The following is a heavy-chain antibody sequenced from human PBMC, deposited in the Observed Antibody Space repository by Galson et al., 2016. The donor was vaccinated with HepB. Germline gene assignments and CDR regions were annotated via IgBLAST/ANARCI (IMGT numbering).Heavy chain of an antibody. CDR2: ISSNGVAM. V-gene: IGHV3-11*01. CDR3: AGIPSGTWNAPFDT. D-gene: IGHD1-1*01. Sequence: SLRLSCAASGFTFSDYYMSWIRQAPGKGLEWVSYISSNGVAMHYADSVKGRFTISRDNAKKSVYLQMDSLRAEDTAVYYCAGIPSGTWNAPFDTWGQGTLVTVSS. CDR1: GFTFSDYY. J-gene: IGHJ4*02.